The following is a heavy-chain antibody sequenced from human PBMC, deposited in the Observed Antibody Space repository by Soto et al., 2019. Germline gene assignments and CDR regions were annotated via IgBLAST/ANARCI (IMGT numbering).Heavy chain of an antibody. D-gene: IGHD6-13*01. CDR3: VKATAAGFDY. Sequence: EVKLVEAGGGLVQPGRSLRLSCVASGFTFDDDAMHWVRQAPGKGLEWVSGVSWKIGSIGYADSVKGRFTISTDNARNSLYLQMNFLRPEDTALYYCVKATAAGFDYWGQGTLVTVSS. V-gene: IGHV3-9*01. CDR1: GFTFDDDA. J-gene: IGHJ4*02. CDR2: VSWKIGSI.